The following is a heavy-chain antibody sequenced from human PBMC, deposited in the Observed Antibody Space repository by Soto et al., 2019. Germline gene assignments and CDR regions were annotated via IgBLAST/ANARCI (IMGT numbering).Heavy chain of an antibody. CDR1: GGSIRDTSYY. J-gene: IGHJ4*02. Sequence: SETLSLTCSVSGGSIRDTSYYWTWIRQPPGKGPEWIGSIHYSGSTYYNPSLKSRVTISVDTSKNQFSLKLSSVTAADTAVYYCARSPKGTNFDYWGQGTLVTVSS. CDR3: ARSPKGTNFDY. D-gene: IGHD2-8*01. CDR2: IHYSGST. V-gene: IGHV4-39*07.